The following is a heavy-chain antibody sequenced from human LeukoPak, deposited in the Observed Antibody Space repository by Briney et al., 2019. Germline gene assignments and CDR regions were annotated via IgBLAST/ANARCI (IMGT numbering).Heavy chain of an antibody. D-gene: IGHD3-3*01. V-gene: IGHV1-18*01. CDR2: ISAYNGNT. J-gene: IGHJ6*02. CDR1: GYTFTSYG. Sequence: GASVKVSCKASGYTFTSYGISWVRQAPGQGLEWMGWISAYNGNTNYAQKLQGRVTMTTDTSTSTAYMELRSLRSDDTAVYYCARDSWSGYSPNYYGMDVWGQGTTVTVS. CDR3: ARDSWSGYSPNYYGMDV.